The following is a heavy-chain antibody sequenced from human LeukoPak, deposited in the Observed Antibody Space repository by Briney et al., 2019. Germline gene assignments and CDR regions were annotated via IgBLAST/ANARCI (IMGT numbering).Heavy chain of an antibody. CDR3: ARQQWLVLYYYYGMDV. D-gene: IGHD6-19*01. Sequence: ASVKVSCTASGYTFTSYGISWVRQAPGQGLEWMGWISAYNGNTNYAQKLQGRVTTTTDTSTSTAYMELRSLRSDDTAVYYCARQQWLVLYYYYGMDVWGQGTTVTVSS. CDR1: GYTFTSYG. V-gene: IGHV1-18*01. CDR2: ISAYNGNT. J-gene: IGHJ6*02.